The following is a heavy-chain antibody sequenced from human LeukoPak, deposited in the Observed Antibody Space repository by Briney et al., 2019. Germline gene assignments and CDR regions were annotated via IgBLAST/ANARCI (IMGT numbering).Heavy chain of an antibody. Sequence: GGSLRLSCAASGFTFSSYAMSWVRQAPGKGLEWVSAICNNGGYTYYADSVQGRFTISRDNSKSTLCLQMNSLRAEDTAVYYCAKQLGYCSDGSCYFPYWGQGTLVTVSS. J-gene: IGHJ4*02. CDR3: AKQLGYCSDGSCYFPY. CDR1: GFTFSSYA. V-gene: IGHV3-23*01. D-gene: IGHD2-15*01. CDR2: ICNNGGYT.